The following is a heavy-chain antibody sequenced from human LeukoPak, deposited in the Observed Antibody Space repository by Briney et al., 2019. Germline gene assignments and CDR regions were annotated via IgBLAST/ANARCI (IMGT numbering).Heavy chain of an antibody. Sequence: SVKVSCKATGFTFSSSAMQWVRQARGQRLEWMGWIVVGSGNTNYAQKFQGRVTITADKSTSTDYMELSSLRSEDTAVYYCARGGGYGGTSVPFDYWGQGTLVTVSS. CDR3: ARGGGYGGTSVPFDY. J-gene: IGHJ4*02. V-gene: IGHV1-58*02. CDR1: GFTFSSSA. D-gene: IGHD4-23*01. CDR2: IVVGSGNT.